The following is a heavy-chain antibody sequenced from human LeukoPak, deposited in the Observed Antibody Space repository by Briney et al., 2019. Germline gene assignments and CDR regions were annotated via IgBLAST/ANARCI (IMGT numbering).Heavy chain of an antibody. J-gene: IGHJ1*01. CDR1: GYSISSTYY. CDR2: VFHSGNT. Sequence: SETLSLTCTVSGYSISSTYYWGWIRQPPGKGLEWVGSVFHSGNTYYNPSLKSRLTISADRSKNQFSLTLTSVTAADTAVYYCAKEIYGDSTGGRFQHWGQGTLVTVSS. CDR3: AKEIYGDSTGGRFQH. D-gene: IGHD2-21*02. V-gene: IGHV4-38-2*02.